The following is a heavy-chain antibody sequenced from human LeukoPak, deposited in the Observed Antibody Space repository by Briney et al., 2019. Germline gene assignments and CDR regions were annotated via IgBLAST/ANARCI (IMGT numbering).Heavy chain of an antibody. CDR2: INPSGST. Sequence: PSETLSLTCAVYGGSFSGYYWSWIRQPPGKGLEWIGEINPSGSTNYNPSLKSRVTISVDTSKNQFSLKLSSVTAADTAMYYCARGRASWDIVVVPAGWSWFDPWGQGTLVTVSS. CDR3: ARGRASWDIVVVPAGWSWFDP. V-gene: IGHV4-34*01. CDR1: GGSFSGYY. D-gene: IGHD2-2*01. J-gene: IGHJ5*02.